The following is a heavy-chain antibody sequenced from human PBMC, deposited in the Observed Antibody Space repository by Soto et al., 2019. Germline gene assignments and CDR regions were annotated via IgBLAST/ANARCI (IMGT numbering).Heavy chain of an antibody. V-gene: IGHV4-30-4*08. D-gene: IGHD2-21*02. J-gene: IGHJ6*02. Sequence: QVQLQQSGPGLVKPSQTLSLTCTVSGGSISRDNYHWTWIRQSPGKGLEWIGYIYYSGSIFYNPSFKSRVTISVETSKNQFSLQLSSVTAADTAVYFCAREDDGGDRDYYGLDVWGQGTTVTVSS. CDR2: IYYSGSI. CDR1: GGSISRDNYH. CDR3: AREDDGGDRDYYGLDV.